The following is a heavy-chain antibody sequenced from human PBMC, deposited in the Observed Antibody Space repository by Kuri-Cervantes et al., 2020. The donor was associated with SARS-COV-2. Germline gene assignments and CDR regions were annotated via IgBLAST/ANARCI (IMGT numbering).Heavy chain of an antibody. CDR1: GFTFSSYA. CDR2: ISGSGGST. Sequence: RGSLRLSCAASGFTFSSYAMSWVRQAPGKGLEWVSAISGSGGSTYYADSVKGRFTISRDNSKNTLYLQMNSLRAEDTAVYYCAKDRRWVGAEKYYFDYWGQGTLVT. V-gene: IGHV3-23*01. J-gene: IGHJ4*02. D-gene: IGHD1-26*01. CDR3: AKDRRWVGAEKYYFDY.